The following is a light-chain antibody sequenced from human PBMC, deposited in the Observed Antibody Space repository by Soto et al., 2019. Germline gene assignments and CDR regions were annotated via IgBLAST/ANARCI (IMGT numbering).Light chain of an antibody. Sequence: EIVLTQSPATVSLSPGERVTLSCRASQSVNIYLAWYQQKPGQAPRLLIYDASNMATGIPDRFSGSGSETDFTLSITRLEPEDFAMYYCQQYENSPITFGLGTRLEIK. J-gene: IGKJ5*01. CDR2: DAS. V-gene: IGKV3-11*01. CDR3: QQYENSPIT. CDR1: QSVNIY.